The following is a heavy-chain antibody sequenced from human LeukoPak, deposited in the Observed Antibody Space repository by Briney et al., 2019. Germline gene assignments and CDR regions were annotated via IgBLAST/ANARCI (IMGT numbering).Heavy chain of an antibody. CDR2: ISYDGSNK. Sequence: QPGRSLRLSCAASGFTFSSYAMHWVRQAPGKGLEWVAVISYDGSNKYYADSVKGRFTISRDNSKNTLYLQMNSLRAEDTAVYYCARAGGLWAAGTGLYAFDIWGQGTMVTVSS. CDR3: ARAGGLWAAGTGLYAFDI. J-gene: IGHJ3*02. V-gene: IGHV3-30-3*01. D-gene: IGHD6-13*01. CDR1: GFTFSSYA.